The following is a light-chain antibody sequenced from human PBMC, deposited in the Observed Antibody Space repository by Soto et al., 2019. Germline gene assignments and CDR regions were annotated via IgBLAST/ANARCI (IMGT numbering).Light chain of an antibody. CDR3: QQTYTYPNT. CDR1: QSISTY. CDR2: AAS. Sequence: DIQMTQSPSSLSASVGARVTITCRASQSISTYLSWYHQEPRKAPRLVIYAASSLQRGVSSRFSGSGAGTEFTLTISSLQHEDVGTYYCQQTYTYPNTFGQGTKLEI. V-gene: IGKV1-39*01. J-gene: IGKJ2*01.